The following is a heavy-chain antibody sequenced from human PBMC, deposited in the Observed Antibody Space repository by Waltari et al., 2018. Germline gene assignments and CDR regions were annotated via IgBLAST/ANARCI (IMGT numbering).Heavy chain of an antibody. Sequence: QVQLVQSGAEVKKPGSSVKVSCKASGGTFSSYAISWVRQAPGQGLEWMGGIIPSFGTANYAKKFQGRVTITTDESTRTAYMELSSLRSEDTAVYYCVREPNTVKGAFDIWGKGKMVTDSA. J-gene: IGHJ3*02. CDR2: IIPSFGTA. V-gene: IGHV1-69*05. CDR3: VREPNTVKGAFDI. CDR1: GGTFSSYA. D-gene: IGHD4-17*01.